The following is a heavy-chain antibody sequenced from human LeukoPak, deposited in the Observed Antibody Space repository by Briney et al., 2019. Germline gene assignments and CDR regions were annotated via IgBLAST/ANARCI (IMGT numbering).Heavy chain of an antibody. CDR3: ARDDSGYSSSYYGFDY. CDR1: GYTFTNYG. J-gene: IGHJ4*02. CDR2: ISAYNGNT. Sequence: RASVKVSCKASGYTFTNYGISWVRQAPGQGLEWMGWISAYNGNTYYVQKLHGRVTMTTDTSTSTAYMELRSLRSDDTAVYYCARDDSGYSSSYYGFDYWGQGTLVTVSS. V-gene: IGHV1-18*01. D-gene: IGHD6-13*01.